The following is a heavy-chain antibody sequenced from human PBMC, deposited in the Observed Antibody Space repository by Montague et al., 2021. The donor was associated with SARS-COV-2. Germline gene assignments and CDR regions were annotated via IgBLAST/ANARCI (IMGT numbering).Heavy chain of an antibody. CDR2: ISWNSGSI. D-gene: IGHD3-10*01. CDR3: AKDMGPYGSGPYGMDV. CDR1: GFTFDDYA. J-gene: IGHJ6*02. Sequence: SLRLSCAASGFTFDDYAMHWVRQAPGKGLEWVSGISWNSGSIGYADSVKGRFTISRDNAKNSLYLQMNSLRAEDTALYYCAKDMGPYGSGPYGMDVWGQGTTVPVSS. V-gene: IGHV3-9*01.